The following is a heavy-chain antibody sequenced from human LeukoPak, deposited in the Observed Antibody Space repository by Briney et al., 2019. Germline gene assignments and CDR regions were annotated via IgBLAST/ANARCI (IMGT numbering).Heavy chain of an antibody. D-gene: IGHD2-2*01. CDR2: ISSSSSYI. J-gene: IGHJ5*02. V-gene: IGHV3-21*01. CDR1: GFTFSSYS. CDR3: ARAVVPAATPSWFDP. Sequence: PGGSLRLSCAASGFTFSSYSMNWVRQVPGKGLEWVSSISSSSSYIYYADSVKGRFTISRDNAKNSLYLQMNSLRAEDTAVYYCARAVVPAATPSWFDPWGQGTLVTVSS.